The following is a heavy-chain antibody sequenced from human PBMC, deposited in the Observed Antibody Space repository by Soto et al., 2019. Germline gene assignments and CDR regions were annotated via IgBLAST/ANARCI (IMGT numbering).Heavy chain of an antibody. CDR3: AKSSASFSVISCFRPFALGV. Sequence: EVQLLESGGGFVQPGGSLRLSCAASAFTFSTYAMTWVRPAPGTGLGWVSSVSGSGGSTYYADSVKGRFTIARDNSENPLYLHMQSLTAEAPAVYFGAKSSASFSVISCFRPFALGVWGPGTTVTVSS. CDR2: VSGSGGST. CDR1: AFTFSTYA. D-gene: IGHD3-10*01. J-gene: IGHJ6*02. V-gene: IGHV3-23*01.